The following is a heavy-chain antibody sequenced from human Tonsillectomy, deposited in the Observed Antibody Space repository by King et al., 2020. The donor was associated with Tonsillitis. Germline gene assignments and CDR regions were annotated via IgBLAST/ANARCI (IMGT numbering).Heavy chain of an antibody. V-gene: IGHV4-59*01. Sequence: VQLQESGPGLVKPSETLSLTCTVSGGSISSYYWSWLRQPPGKGLEWIGYIYYSGSTNYNPSLKSRVTISVDTSKNQFSLKLSSVTAADTAVYYCARRITGTTGAFDIWGQGTMVTVSS. CDR1: GGSISSYY. CDR2: IYYSGST. D-gene: IGHD1-20*01. CDR3: ARRITGTTGAFDI. J-gene: IGHJ3*02.